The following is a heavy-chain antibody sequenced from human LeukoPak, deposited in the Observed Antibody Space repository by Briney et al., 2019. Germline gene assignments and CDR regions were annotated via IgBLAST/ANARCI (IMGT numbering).Heavy chain of an antibody. D-gene: IGHD3-22*01. V-gene: IGHV3-48*01. CDR3: ARNQEIDYYDSSGFYWGVEY. CDR1: GFTFSAYS. CDR2: ISGGGGTI. J-gene: IGHJ4*02. Sequence: GSLRLSCAASGFTFSAYSMNRVRQAPGKGLEWVAYISGGGGTIYYADSVKGRFTISRDNAKNSLYLQMDSLRAEDTAVYYCARNQEIDYYDSSGFYWGVEYWGQGTLVTVSS.